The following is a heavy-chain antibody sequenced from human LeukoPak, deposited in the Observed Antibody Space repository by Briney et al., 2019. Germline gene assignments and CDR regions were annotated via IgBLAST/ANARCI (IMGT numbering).Heavy chain of an antibody. CDR2: ISAYNGNT. CDR3: TLRYFDWLSDDAFDI. J-gene: IGHJ3*02. V-gene: IGHV1-18*01. Sequence: ASVKVSCKASGYSFTSYGISWARQAPGQGLEWMGWISAYNGNTNYAQKLQGRVTMTTDTSTSTAYMELRSLRSDDTAVYYCTLRYFDWLSDDAFDIWGQGTMVTVSS. D-gene: IGHD3-9*01. CDR1: GYSFTSYG.